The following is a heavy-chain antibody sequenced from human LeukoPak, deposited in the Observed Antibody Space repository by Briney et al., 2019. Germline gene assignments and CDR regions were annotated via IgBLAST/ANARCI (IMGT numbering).Heavy chain of an antibody. Sequence: ASVKVSCKASGYPFINYYIHWVRQAPGQGLEWLGIVNPDGGGTTYAQRFQGRVTMTRETSTRAVYMELSSLRSEDTAVYYCARETDVAAAANYFDYWGQGTLVTVS. V-gene: IGHV1-46*01. CDR1: GYPFINYY. J-gene: IGHJ4*02. CDR2: VNPDGGGT. D-gene: IGHD6-13*01. CDR3: ARETDVAAAANYFDY.